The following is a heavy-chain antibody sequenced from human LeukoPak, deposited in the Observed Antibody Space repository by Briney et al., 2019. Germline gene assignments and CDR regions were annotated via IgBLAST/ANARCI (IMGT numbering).Heavy chain of an antibody. CDR2: IKSKTDGGTT. D-gene: IGHD6-13*01. J-gene: IGHJ4*02. CDR1: GFTFSSYG. V-gene: IGHV3-15*01. Sequence: GRSLRLSCAASGFTFSSYGMHWVRQAPGKGLEWVGRIKSKTDGGTTDYAVPVKGRFTISRDDSKNTLYLQMNSLKTEDTAVYYCTLIAAAGKVGYWGQGTLVTVSS. CDR3: TLIAAAGKVGY.